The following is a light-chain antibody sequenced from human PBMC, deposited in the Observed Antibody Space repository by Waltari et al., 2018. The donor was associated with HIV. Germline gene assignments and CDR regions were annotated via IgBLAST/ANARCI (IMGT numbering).Light chain of an antibody. V-gene: IGLV3-21*02. Sequence: SYVLTQPPSVSVAPGQTARITCGGNNLGSKSVHWYQQKPGQAPVLVVFDDRDRPSGIPERFSGSNSGNAATLTISRVEAGDEADYYCQVWDSSADHPGVFGGGTKLTAL. CDR3: QVWDSSADHPGV. J-gene: IGLJ3*02. CDR2: DDR. CDR1: NLGSKS.